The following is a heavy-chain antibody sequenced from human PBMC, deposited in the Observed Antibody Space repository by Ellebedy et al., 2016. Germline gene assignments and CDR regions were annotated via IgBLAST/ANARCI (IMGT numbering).Heavy chain of an antibody. CDR3: AKNSEYHDSSDYWGMGAFDV. J-gene: IGHJ3*01. D-gene: IGHD3-22*01. Sequence: GESLKISCEASGFTFSSYAMSWVRQAPGKGLEWVSAISGSGGSTYYADSVKGRFTISRDNSKNTLTLHMNSLRAEDTALCYCAKNSEYHDSSDYWGMGAFDVWGQGTLVTVSS. CDR1: GFTFSSYA. CDR2: ISGSGGST. V-gene: IGHV3-23*01.